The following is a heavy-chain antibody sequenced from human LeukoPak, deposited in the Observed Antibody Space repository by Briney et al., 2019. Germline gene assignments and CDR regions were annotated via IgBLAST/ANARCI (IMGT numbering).Heavy chain of an antibody. CDR3: ARAITMVRGVLPGTY. CDR2: INAGNGNT. CDR1: GYTFTSYA. D-gene: IGHD3-10*01. Sequence: GASVKVSCKASGYTFTSYATHWVRQAPGQRLEWMGWINAGNGNTKYSQKFQGRVTITRDTSASTAYMELSSLRSEDTAVYYCARAITMVRGVLPGTYRGQGTLVTVSS. J-gene: IGHJ4*02. V-gene: IGHV1-3*01.